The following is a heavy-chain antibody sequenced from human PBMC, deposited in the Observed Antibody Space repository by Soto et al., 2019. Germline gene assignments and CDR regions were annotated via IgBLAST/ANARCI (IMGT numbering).Heavy chain of an antibody. CDR2: INHSGRT. V-gene: IGHV4-34*02. CDR1: GGSFSGYY. Sequence: QAQLQQWGAGLLKPSETLSLTCAVYGGSFSGYYWSWIRQPPGKGLEWIGDINHSGRTNYNPSLKALVSISGDTSENHFSLKLSSVTAADTAVYYCARGQMVPYYDSSGYHYYYHGMDVWGQGTTVTVSS. J-gene: IGHJ6*02. CDR3: ARGQMVPYYDSSGYHYYYHGMDV. D-gene: IGHD3-22*01.